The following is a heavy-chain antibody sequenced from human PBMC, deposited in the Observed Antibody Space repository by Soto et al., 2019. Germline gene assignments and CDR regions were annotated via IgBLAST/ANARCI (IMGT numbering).Heavy chain of an antibody. CDR1: GFTFSSYG. CDR2: IWYDGSNK. J-gene: IGHJ4*02. D-gene: IGHD3-10*01. CDR3: ARFGYGSGSYYFDY. V-gene: IGHV3-33*01. Sequence: QVQLVESGGGVVQPGRSLRLSCAASGFTFSSYGMHWLRQAPGKGLEWVAVIWYDGSNKYYADSVKGRFTISRDNSKNTLYLQMNSLRAEDTAVYYCARFGYGSGSYYFDYWGQGTLVTVSS.